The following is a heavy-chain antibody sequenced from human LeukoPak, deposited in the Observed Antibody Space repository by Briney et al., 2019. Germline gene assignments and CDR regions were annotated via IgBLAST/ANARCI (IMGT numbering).Heavy chain of an antibody. CDR2: INTNTGNP. V-gene: IGHV7-4-1*02. CDR1: GYTFTSYA. Sequence: ASVKVSCKASGYTFTSYAMNWVRQAPGQGLEWMGWINTNTGNPTYAQGFTGRFVFSLDTSVSTAYLQISSLKAEDTAVYYCARDRSGIIAVAGLFDYWGQGTLVTVSS. J-gene: IGHJ4*02. CDR3: ARDRSGIIAVAGLFDY. D-gene: IGHD6-19*01.